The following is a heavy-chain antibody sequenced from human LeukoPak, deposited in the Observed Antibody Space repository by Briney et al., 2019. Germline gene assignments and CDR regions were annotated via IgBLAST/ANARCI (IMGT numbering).Heavy chain of an antibody. Sequence: SVKVSCKTSGNTFSSYGITWVRQAPGQGPEWMGGIIPAFGTANYAQKFQGRVTITADEATNTAFMELSSLRSEDTAVYYCAREAGYSSSWPYLDYWGQGTLVTVSS. D-gene: IGHD6-13*01. CDR2: IIPAFGTA. V-gene: IGHV1-69*13. CDR3: AREAGYSSSWPYLDY. J-gene: IGHJ4*02. CDR1: GNTFSSYG.